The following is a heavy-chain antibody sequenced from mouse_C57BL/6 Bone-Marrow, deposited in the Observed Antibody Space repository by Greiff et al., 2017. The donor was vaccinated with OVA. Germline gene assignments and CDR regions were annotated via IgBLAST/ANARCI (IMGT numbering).Heavy chain of an antibody. D-gene: IGHD1-1*01. CDR3: ARFGVGYYGSSSAWFAY. J-gene: IGHJ3*01. V-gene: IGHV1-64*01. CDR1: GYTFTSYW. Sequence: QVQLLQPGAELVKPGASVKLSCKASGYTFTSYWMHWVKQRPGQGLEWIGMIHPNSGSTNYNEKFKSKATLTVDKSSSTAYMQLSSLTSEDSAVYYCARFGVGYYGSSSAWFAYWGQGTLVTVSA. CDR2: IHPNSGST.